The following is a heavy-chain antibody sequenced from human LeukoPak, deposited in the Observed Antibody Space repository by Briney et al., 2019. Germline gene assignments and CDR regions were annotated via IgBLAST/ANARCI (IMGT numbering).Heavy chain of an antibody. CDR1: GASISRSSYF. D-gene: IGHD3-16*02. J-gene: IGHJ3*02. CDR2: INYSGST. CDR3: ARVSRGRYLFDI. V-gene: IGHV4-39*07. Sequence: SETLSLTCIVSGASISRSSYFWGWIRQPPGKGLESIGIINYSGSTYYNPSLESRVTISVDTSKDQFSLKLTSVTAADTAVYYCARVSRGRYLFDIWGQGTMVTVSS.